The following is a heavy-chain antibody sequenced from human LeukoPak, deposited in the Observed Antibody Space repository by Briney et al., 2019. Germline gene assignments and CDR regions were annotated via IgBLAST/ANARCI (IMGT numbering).Heavy chain of an antibody. Sequence: PGGSLRLSCAASGFTLSSYWMSWVRQAPGKGLEWVANIKQDGSEKYYVDSVKGRFTISRDNAKNSLYLQMNSLRAEDTAVYYCARTSWGYSSSSRRWFDPWGQGTLVTVSS. CDR2: IKQDGSEK. J-gene: IGHJ5*02. CDR3: ARTSWGYSSSSRRWFDP. V-gene: IGHV3-7*03. D-gene: IGHD6-13*01. CDR1: GFTLSSYW.